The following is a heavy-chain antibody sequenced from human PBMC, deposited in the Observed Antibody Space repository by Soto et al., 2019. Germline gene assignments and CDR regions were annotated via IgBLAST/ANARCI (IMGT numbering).Heavy chain of an antibody. CDR1: GFTFDDYA. J-gene: IGHJ4*02. CDR2: ISWNSGSI. Sequence: EVQLVESGGGLVQPGRSLRLSCAASGFTFDDYAMHWVRQAPGKGLEWVSGISWNSGSIGYADSVKGRFTISRDNAKNSLYLQMNSLRAEDTALYYCAKVARQLDYYFDYWGQGTLVTVSS. V-gene: IGHV3-9*01. CDR3: AKVARQLDYYFDY. D-gene: IGHD6-13*01.